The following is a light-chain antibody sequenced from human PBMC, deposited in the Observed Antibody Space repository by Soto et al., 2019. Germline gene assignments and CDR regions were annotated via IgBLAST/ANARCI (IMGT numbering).Light chain of an antibody. CDR1: QSVSSNY. CDR3: QQYGDYNSPRYS. CDR2: ATS. J-gene: IGKJ2*03. V-gene: IGKV3-20*01. Sequence: EIVLTQSPGTLSLSPGDRVTLSCRASQSVSSNYLAWYQQKPGQTPRLLIYATSSRATGIPDRFSGSGSGKDVNLHISRLVPEDFAMYDCQQYGDYNSPRYSFGQGTRLEI.